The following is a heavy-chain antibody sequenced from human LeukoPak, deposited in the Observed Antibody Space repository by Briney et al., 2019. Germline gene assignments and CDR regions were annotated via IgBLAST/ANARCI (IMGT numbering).Heavy chain of an antibody. Sequence: PGGSLRLSCAASGFTFSNHDMHWVRQVTGKGLEWVSAIGTGGDTYYPGSVKGRFTISREDAKNSLYLQMNTLRAGDTAVYYCVREGVGTSEGFDYWGQGILVTVSS. V-gene: IGHV3-13*01. D-gene: IGHD1-26*01. CDR2: IGTGGDT. CDR3: VREGVGTSEGFDY. CDR1: GFTFSNHD. J-gene: IGHJ4*02.